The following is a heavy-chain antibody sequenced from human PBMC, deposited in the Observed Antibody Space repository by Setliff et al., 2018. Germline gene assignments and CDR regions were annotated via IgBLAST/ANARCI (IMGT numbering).Heavy chain of an antibody. CDR3: GREGYSEYFQD. V-gene: IGHV4-61*05. J-gene: IGHJ1*01. CDR2: ISYSGIT. D-gene: IGHD1-1*01. Sequence: LSLTCTVSGASITNINYYWDWIRQPPGKGLEWIGFISYSGITTYNVSLKSRVSISVDTSKNQLSLTLSSVTAADTAVYYCGREGYSEYFQDWGRGTLVTVSS. CDR1: GASITNINYY.